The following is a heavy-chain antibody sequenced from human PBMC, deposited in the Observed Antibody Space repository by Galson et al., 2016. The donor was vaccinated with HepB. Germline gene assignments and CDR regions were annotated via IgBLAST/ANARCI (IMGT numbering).Heavy chain of an antibody. Sequence: SLRLSCAAPGFTFSTYGMSWVRQAPGKGLEWVSVISGSGGSTYYADSVKSRFTISRDNSKNTLYLQMNSLRAEDTAVYYCARVITMVRGILKQRDYYGMDVWGQGTTVTVS. CDR2: ISGSGGST. J-gene: IGHJ6*02. CDR3: ARVITMVRGILKQRDYYGMDV. V-gene: IGHV3-23*01. CDR1: GFTFSTYG. D-gene: IGHD3-10*01.